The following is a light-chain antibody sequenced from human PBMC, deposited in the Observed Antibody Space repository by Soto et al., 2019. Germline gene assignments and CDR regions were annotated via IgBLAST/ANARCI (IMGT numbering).Light chain of an antibody. CDR1: SSDVGGYKY. V-gene: IGLV2-8*01. CDR3: SSYAGSNNFV. Sequence: QSALTQPPSASGSPGQSVTISCTGTSSDVGGYKYVSWYQQHPGKAPKLMIYEVSKRPSGVPDRFSGSKSDNTASLTVSGLQAEDEADYYCSSYAGSNNFVFGTGTKLTVL. CDR2: EVS. J-gene: IGLJ1*01.